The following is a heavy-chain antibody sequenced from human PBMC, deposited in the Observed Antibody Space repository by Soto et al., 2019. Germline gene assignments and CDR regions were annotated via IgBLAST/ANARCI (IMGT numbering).Heavy chain of an antibody. J-gene: IGHJ4*02. CDR3: ARGVLFFSGTCY. V-gene: IGHV3-21*01. Sequence: GGALRLSCAASGFTFSSYTMNWVRQAPGKGLEWVSSISSGSSYIYYADSMKGRFTISRDNAKNSLYLQMNSLRAEDTAVYYCARGVLFFSGTCYWGRVTLVTAS. CDR1: GFTFSSYT. D-gene: IGHD2-15*01. CDR2: ISSGSSYI.